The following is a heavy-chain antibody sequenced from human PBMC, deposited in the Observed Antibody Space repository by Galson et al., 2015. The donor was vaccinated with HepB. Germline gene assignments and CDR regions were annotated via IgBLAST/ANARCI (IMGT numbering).Heavy chain of an antibody. J-gene: IGHJ4*02. CDR3: ARDPPYCSGGSCYGY. CDR2: IIPIFGIA. V-gene: IGHV1-69*13. D-gene: IGHD2-15*01. CDR1: GGTFSSYA. Sequence: SVKVSCKASGGTFSSYAISWVRQAPGQGLEWMGGIIPIFGIANYAQKFQGRVTITSDESTSTAYMELSSLRSEDTAVYYCARDPPYCSGGSCYGYWGQGTLVTVSS.